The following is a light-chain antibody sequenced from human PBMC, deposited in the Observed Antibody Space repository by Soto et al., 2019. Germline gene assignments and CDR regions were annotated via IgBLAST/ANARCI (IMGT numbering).Light chain of an antibody. Sequence: QSALTQPRSVSGSPGQSVTISCTGTSSDVGRYNYVSWYQQHPGKAPRVMIYDVSERPSGVPDRFSGSKSGNTASLTISGLQAEDEADYYCCSHAGSQRVVFGTGTKLTVL. V-gene: IGLV2-11*01. CDR2: DVS. J-gene: IGLJ1*01. CDR3: CSHAGSQRVV. CDR1: SSDVGRYNY.